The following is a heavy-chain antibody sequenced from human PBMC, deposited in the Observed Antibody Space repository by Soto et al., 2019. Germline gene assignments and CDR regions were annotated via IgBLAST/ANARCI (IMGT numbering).Heavy chain of an antibody. V-gene: IGHV3-23*01. D-gene: IGHD5-18*01. CDR3: AKDRGYSYGWAKSDAFDV. Sequence: EVQLLESGGGLVQPGGSLRLSCAASGFTFSNNAMSWVRQAPGKGLERVSRISGSGGNTYYAESVQGRFTISRDNSKKALYVQINTLRAEDPAVYYCAKDRGYSYGWAKSDAFDVWGQGTMVTVSS. CDR2: ISGSGGNT. CDR1: GFTFSNNA. J-gene: IGHJ3*01.